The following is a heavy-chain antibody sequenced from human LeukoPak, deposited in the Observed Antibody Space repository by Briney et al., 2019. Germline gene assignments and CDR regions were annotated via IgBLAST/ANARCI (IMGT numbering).Heavy chain of an antibody. CDR2: MNPNSGNT. CDR1: GYTFTSYD. J-gene: IGHJ6*02. CDR3: ARRVYYYYGVDV. Sequence: RASVKVSCKASGYTFTSYDINWVRQATGQGLEWMGWMNPNSGNTGYAQKFQGRVTMTRNTSISTAYMELSSLRSEDTAVYYCARRVYYYYGVDVWGQGTTVTVSS. V-gene: IGHV1-8*01.